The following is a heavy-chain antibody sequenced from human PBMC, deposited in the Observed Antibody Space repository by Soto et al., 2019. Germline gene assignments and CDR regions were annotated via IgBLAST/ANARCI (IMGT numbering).Heavy chain of an antibody. J-gene: IGHJ4*02. CDR2: ISYDGSNK. V-gene: IGHV3-30-3*01. CDR1: GFTFSSYA. D-gene: IGHD3-22*01. Sequence: QVQLVESGGGVVQPGRSLRLSCAASGFTFSSYAMHWVRQAPGKGLEWVAVISYDGSNKYYADSVKGRFTISRDNSKNTLYLQMNSLRAEDTAVYYCARHDSRFPLDYWGQGTLVTVSS. CDR3: ARHDSRFPLDY.